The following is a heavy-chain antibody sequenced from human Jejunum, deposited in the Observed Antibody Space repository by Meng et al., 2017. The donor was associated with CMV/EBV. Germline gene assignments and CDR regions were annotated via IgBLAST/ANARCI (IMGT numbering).Heavy chain of an antibody. J-gene: IGHJ6*02. Sequence: AMSWVRQAPGKGREWVSTISSSVSSTSYADSVKGRFTVSRDNSESTLYLQMNSLRAEDTAVYYCAKTGFEAGRTGGLYYYYYDMDIWGQGTTVTVSS. CDR1: A. CDR2: ISSSVSST. D-gene: IGHD1-1*01. CDR3: AKTGFEAGRTGGLYYYYYDMDI. V-gene: IGHV3-23*01.